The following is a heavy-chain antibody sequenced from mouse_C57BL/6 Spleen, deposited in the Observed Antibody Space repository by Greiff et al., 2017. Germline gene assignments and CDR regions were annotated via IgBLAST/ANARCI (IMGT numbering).Heavy chain of an antibody. D-gene: IGHD1-1*01. V-gene: IGHV3-6*01. CDR2: ISYDGSN. CDR1: GYSITSGYY. CDR3: ALGGDVITTYVDV. J-gene: IGHJ1*03. Sequence: EVQLQESGPGLVKPSQSLSLTCSVTGYSITSGYYWNWIRQFPGNKLEWMGYISYDGSNNYNPSLKNRISITRDTSKNQFFLKLNSVTTEDEATEYCALGGDVITTYVDVWGTGTTVTVSS.